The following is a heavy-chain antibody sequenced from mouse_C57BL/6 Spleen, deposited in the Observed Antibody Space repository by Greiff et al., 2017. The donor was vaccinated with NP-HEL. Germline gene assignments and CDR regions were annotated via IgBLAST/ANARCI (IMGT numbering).Heavy chain of an antibody. Sequence: VKLQESGPELVKPGASVKISCKASGYAFSSSWMNWVKQRPGKGLEWIGRIYPGDGDTNYNGKFKGKATLTADKSSSTAYMQLSSLTSEDSAVYFCARGWLLPGAMDYWGQGTSVTVSS. D-gene: IGHD2-3*01. CDR2: IYPGDGDT. CDR1: GYAFSSSW. J-gene: IGHJ4*01. V-gene: IGHV1-82*01. CDR3: ARGWLLPGAMDY.